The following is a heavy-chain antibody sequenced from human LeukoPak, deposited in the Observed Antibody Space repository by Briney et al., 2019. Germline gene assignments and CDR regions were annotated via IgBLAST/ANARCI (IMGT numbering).Heavy chain of an antibody. V-gene: IGHV1-69*13. J-gene: IGHJ3*02. CDR1: GGTFSSYA. CDR2: IIPIFGTA. D-gene: IGHD3-16*01. Sequence: ASVKVSCKASGGTFSSYAISWVRQAPGQGLEWMGGIIPIFGTANYAQKFQGRVTITADESTSTAYMELSSLRSEDTAVYYCARDTTVSGAFDIWGQGTMVTVSS. CDR3: ARDTTVSGAFDI.